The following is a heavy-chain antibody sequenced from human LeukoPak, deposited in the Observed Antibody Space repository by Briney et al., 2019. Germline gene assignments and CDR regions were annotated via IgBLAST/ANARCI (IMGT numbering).Heavy chain of an antibody. V-gene: IGHV3-7*01. CDR2: INNDGSEK. Sequence: GGSLRLSCAVSGFTFSSDWMGWVRQAPEKGLEWVANINNDGSEKYYVDSVKGRFTISRDNAKNSLFLQMNSLRVEDTAVYYCARSTAGLDHWGQGTLVAASS. J-gene: IGHJ4*02. CDR1: GFTFSSDW. CDR3: ARSTAGLDH. D-gene: IGHD5-18*01.